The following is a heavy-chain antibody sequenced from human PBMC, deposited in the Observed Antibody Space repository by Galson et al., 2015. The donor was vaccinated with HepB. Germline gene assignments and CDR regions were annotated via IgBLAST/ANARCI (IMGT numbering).Heavy chain of an antibody. CDR1: GFTFSSYW. J-gene: IGHJ3*02. D-gene: IGHD3-22*01. CDR2: INSDGSST. CDR3: AREHYYDSSGYSDAFDI. Sequence: SLRLSCAASGFTFSSYWMHWVRQAPGKGLVWVSRINSDGSSTSYADSVKGRFTISRDNAKNTLYLQMNSLRAEDTAVYYCAREHYYDSSGYSDAFDIWGQGTMVTVSS. V-gene: IGHV3-74*01.